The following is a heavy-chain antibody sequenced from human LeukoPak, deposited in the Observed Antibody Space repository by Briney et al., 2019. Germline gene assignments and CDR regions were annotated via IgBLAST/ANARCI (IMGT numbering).Heavy chain of an antibody. Sequence: SQTLSLTCAISGVSVSSNSAAWNWISPSPSRGLEWLGRTYVRSKWYNDYAVSVKGRITINPDTSKNQFSLQLNSVTVEDTAVYYCARVGGVAVTGRNWFDPWGQGTLVTVSS. CDR1: GVSVSSNSAA. V-gene: IGHV6-1*01. D-gene: IGHD6-19*01. CDR3: ARVGGVAVTGRNWFDP. CDR2: TYVRSKWYN. J-gene: IGHJ5*02.